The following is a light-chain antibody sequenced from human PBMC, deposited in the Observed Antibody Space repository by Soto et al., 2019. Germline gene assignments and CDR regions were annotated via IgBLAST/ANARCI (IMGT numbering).Light chain of an antibody. CDR1: QDIRNW. CDR3: QQANSFPPYT. V-gene: IGKV1-12*01. J-gene: IGKJ2*01. Sequence: DIHMTQSPSSVSASVGDRVTITCRASQDIRNWLAWYQQKPGKAPNLIIYAASTLQSGVPSRFSGSGSGTDFTLTISSLQPEDFATYYCQQANSFPPYTFGQGTKVEIK. CDR2: AAS.